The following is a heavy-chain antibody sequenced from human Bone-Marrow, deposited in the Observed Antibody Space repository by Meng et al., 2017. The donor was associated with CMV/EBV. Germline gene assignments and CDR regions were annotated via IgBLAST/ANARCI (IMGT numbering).Heavy chain of an antibody. V-gene: IGHV5-51*01. J-gene: IGHJ4*02. D-gene: IGHD6-6*01. CDR3: ARVYSSSSKFDY. Sequence: KVSCKGSGYSYSSYWIAWVRQKPGKGLEWMGILYPDDSETRYSPSFQGRVTISADNSNSTAYLQWSSLKASDTAMYYCARVYSSSSKFDYWGQGTLVTVPS. CDR2: LYPDDSET. CDR1: GYSYSSYW.